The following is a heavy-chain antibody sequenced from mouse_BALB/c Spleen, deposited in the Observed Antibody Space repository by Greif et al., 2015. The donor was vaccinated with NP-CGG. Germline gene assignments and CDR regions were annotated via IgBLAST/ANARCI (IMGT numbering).Heavy chain of an antibody. V-gene: IGHV14-4*02. D-gene: IGHD2-3*01. Sequence: EVQLQQSGAELVRSGASVKLSCTASGFNIKDYYMHWVKQRPEQGLEWIGWIDPENGDTEYAPKFQGKATMTADTSSNTAYLQLSSLTSEDTAVYYCTRIYDGYYNRFMDYWGQGTSVTVSS. CDR1: GFNIKDYY. J-gene: IGHJ4*01. CDR3: TRIYDGYYNRFMDY. CDR2: IDPENGDT.